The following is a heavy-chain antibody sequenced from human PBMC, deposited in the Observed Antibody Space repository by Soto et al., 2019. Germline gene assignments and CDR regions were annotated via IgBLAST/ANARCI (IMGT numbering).Heavy chain of an antibody. D-gene: IGHD2-21*02. Sequence: SQTLSLTCDISGDSVSSGSTAWNWIRQSPSRGLEWLGRTYYKSKWFYNYAVSVRSRIAIKSDTSRNQFSLQLNSVTPEATAVYFCARGDPWLLYWGQGTLVTVSS. J-gene: IGHJ4*02. CDR3: ARGDPWLLY. V-gene: IGHV6-1*01. CDR2: TYYKSKWFY. CDR1: GDSVSSGSTA.